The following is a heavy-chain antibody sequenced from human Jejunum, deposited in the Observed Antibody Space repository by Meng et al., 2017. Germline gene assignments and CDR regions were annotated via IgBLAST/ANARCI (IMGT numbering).Heavy chain of an antibody. J-gene: IGHJ5*02. CDR1: GVSVNTPNW. CDR3: ARVREVPLGTGDWFDP. CDR2: IYHTGST. Sequence: QGHLEEAGPGLVKPSGTSHLTCAVSGVSVNTPNWWSWVRHSPGKGLEWIGEIYHTGSTNYNPSLKSRVSVSMDGSKNQFSLKLTSVTAADTAVYFCARVREVPLGTGDWFDPWGQGTLVTVSS. V-gene: IGHV4-4*02. D-gene: IGHD1/OR15-1a*01.